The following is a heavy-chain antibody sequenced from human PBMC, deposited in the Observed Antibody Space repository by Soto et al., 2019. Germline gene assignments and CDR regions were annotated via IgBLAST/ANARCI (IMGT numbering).Heavy chain of an antibody. Sequence: PGGSLRLSCAASGFTFSSYGMHWVRQAPGKGLEWVAVISYDGSNKYYADSVKGRFTISRDNSKNTLYLQMNSLRAEDTAVYCCAKAIGLLSGYYYGMDVWGQGTTVTVSS. CDR1: GFTFSSYG. CDR2: ISYDGSNK. J-gene: IGHJ6*02. V-gene: IGHV3-30*18. CDR3: AKAIGLLSGYYYGMDV. D-gene: IGHD3-10*01.